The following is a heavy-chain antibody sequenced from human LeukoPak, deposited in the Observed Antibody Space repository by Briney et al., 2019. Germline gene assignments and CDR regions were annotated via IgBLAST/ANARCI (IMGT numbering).Heavy chain of an antibody. J-gene: IGHJ4*02. V-gene: IGHV3-48*04. CDR2: IRSSDSTT. D-gene: IGHD3-22*01. Sequence: GGSLRLSCAASGFSFSRYSMKWVRQAPGKGLEWLSYIRSSDSTTYYADSVKGRFTISRDNAKNSLYLQMDSLRVEDTAVYYCAKRADSSAHSFDYWGQGTLVTVSS. CDR3: AKRADSSAHSFDY. CDR1: GFSFSRYS.